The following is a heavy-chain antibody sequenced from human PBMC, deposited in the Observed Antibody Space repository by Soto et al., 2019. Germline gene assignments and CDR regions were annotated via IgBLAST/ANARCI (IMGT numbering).Heavy chain of an antibody. Sequence: QVQLQQWGAGLLKPSETLSLTCAVYGGSLSGFYWSWIRQAPGKGLEWIGEINHSGSTNYNPSLKSRFTISVDTSKNQFSLKLRSLTAADTVVYYCVREGDYALCGCYNGMDAWGQGTTGTVSS. J-gene: IGHJ6*02. CDR3: VREGDYALCGCYNGMDA. CDR1: GGSLSGFY. CDR2: INHSGST. V-gene: IGHV4-34*01. D-gene: IGHD4-17*01.